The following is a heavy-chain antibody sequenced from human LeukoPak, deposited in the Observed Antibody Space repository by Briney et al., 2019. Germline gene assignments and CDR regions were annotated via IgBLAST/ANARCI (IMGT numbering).Heavy chain of an antibody. J-gene: IGHJ4*02. Sequence: ASVKVSCETSGYTFTGYYMHWVRQAPGQGLEWMGWINPNTGGTNYAQNFQGRVTMTRDTSITTAYMELSRLRSDDTAVYYCARVWPCTNGVCPDVFEYWGQGTLVTVSS. CDR3: ARVWPCTNGVCPDVFEY. CDR1: GYTFTGYY. D-gene: IGHD2-8*01. V-gene: IGHV1-2*02. CDR2: INPNTGGT.